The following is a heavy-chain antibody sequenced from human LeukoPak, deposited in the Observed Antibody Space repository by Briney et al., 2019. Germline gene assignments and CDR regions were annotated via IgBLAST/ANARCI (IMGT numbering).Heavy chain of an antibody. CDR3: ARARITMIVADRYYFDY. J-gene: IGHJ4*02. CDR2: IYHSGST. CDR1: GYSISSGYY. V-gene: IGHV4-38-2*02. D-gene: IGHD3-22*01. Sequence: SETLSLTCTVSGYSISSGYYWGWIRQPPGKGLEWIGSIYHSGSTYYNPSLKSRVTISVDTSKNQFSLKLSSVTAADTAVYYCARARITMIVADRYYFDYWGQGTLVTVSS.